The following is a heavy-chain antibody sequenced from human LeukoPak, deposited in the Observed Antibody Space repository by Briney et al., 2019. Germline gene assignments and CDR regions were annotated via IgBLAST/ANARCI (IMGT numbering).Heavy chain of an antibody. D-gene: IGHD3-16*02. V-gene: IGHV1-69*06. CDR3: AKSRELSLYYFDY. CDR1: GGTFSSCA. J-gene: IGHJ4*02. Sequence: SVKVSCKASGGTFSSCAISWVRQAPGQGLEWMGGIIPIFGTANYAQKFQGRVTITADKSTSTAYMELSSLRSEDTAVYYCAKSRELSLYYFDYWGQGTLVTVSS. CDR2: IIPIFGTA.